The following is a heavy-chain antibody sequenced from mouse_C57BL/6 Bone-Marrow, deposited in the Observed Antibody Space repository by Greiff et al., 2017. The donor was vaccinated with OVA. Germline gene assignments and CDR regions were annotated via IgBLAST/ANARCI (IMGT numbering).Heavy chain of an antibody. D-gene: IGHD2-2*01. V-gene: IGHV4-1*01. CDR1: GVDFSRYW. CDR2: INPDSSTI. J-gene: IGHJ3*01. CDR3: AGAGGYDRGPGFAY. Sequence: EASGVDFSRYWMSWVRRAPGKGLEWIGEINPDSSTINYAPSLKDKFIISRDNAKNTLYLQMSKVRSEDTALYYCAGAGGYDRGPGFAYWGQGTLVTVSA.